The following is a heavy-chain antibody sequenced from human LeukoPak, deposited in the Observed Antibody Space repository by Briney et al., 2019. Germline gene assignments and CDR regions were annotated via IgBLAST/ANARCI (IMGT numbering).Heavy chain of an antibody. CDR3: AGEVTGTSYFDY. CDR2: ITSDGIGT. D-gene: IGHD2-21*02. CDR1: GFTFRTYW. J-gene: IGHJ4*02. V-gene: IGHV3-74*01. Sequence: SGGSLRLSCAASGFTFRTYWMHWVRQAPGKGLVWVSRITSDGIGTSYADSVKGRFTISRDNAKNTLYLQMNSLRAEDTAVYYCAGEVTGTSYFDYWGQGTLVTVSS.